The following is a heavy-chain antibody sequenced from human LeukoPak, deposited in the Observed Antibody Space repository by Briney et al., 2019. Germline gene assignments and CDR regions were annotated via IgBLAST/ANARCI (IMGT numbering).Heavy chain of an antibody. Sequence: SETLSLTCTVSGGSISSGSYYWSWIRQPAGKGLEWIGRIYTSGSTNYNPSLKSRVTISVNTSKNQFSLKLSSVTAADTAVYYCARDPSYSGSYSYYFDYWGQGTLVTVSS. CDR2: IYTSGST. D-gene: IGHD1-26*01. V-gene: IGHV4-61*02. CDR3: ARDPSYSGSYSYYFDY. CDR1: GGSISSGSYY. J-gene: IGHJ4*02.